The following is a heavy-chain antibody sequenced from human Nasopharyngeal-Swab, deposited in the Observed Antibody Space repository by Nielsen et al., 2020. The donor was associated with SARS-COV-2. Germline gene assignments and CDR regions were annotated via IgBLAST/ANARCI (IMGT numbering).Heavy chain of an antibody. CDR3: ANHRDYGETYYYMDV. J-gene: IGHJ6*03. D-gene: IGHD4-17*01. Sequence: GESLKISCAASGFTFGSYAMSWVRQAPGKGLEWVSAISGSGGSTYYADSVKGRFTISRDNSKNTLYLQMNSLRAEDTAVYYCANHRDYGETYYYMDVWGKGTTVTVSS. CDR1: GFTFGSYA. V-gene: IGHV3-23*01. CDR2: ISGSGGST.